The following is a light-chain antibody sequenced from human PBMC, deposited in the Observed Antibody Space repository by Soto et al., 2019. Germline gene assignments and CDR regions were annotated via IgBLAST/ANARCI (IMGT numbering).Light chain of an antibody. V-gene: IGKV1-9*01. J-gene: IGKJ3*01. CDR2: AAS. CDR1: QGISSY. CDR3: QQLNSYPFT. Sequence: DIQLTQSPSFLSASVGDRVTITCRASQGISSYLAWYQQKPGKARKLLIYAASTLQRGVPSRFSGSVSGTDFYLTISSPLAENFATYSCQQLNSYPFTFGPGTKVYI.